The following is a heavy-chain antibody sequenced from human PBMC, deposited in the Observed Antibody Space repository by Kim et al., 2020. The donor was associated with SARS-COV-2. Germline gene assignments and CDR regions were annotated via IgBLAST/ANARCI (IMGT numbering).Heavy chain of an antibody. CDR1: GFTFSSCA. Sequence: GGSLRLSCAASGFTFSSCAMHWVRQAPGKGLEWVAVISYDGSNKNYADSVKGRFTISIDNSKNTLYLQMNSLRAEDTALYYCARYPCSRLRGTTYSCYGMDVWGQGTTVTVSS. J-gene: IGHJ6*02. V-gene: IGHV3-30-3*01. CDR3: ARYPCSRLRGTTYSCYGMDV. D-gene: IGHD1-7*01. CDR2: ISYDGSNK.